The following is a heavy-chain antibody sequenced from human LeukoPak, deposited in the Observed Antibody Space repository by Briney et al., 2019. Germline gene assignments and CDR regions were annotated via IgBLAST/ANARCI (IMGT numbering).Heavy chain of an antibody. Sequence: PGGSLRLSCAASGFTFSSYWMHWVRHAPGKGLVWVSRINSDGSTITYADSVKGRFTISRDNAKNTLYLQMNSLRAEDTAVYFCARVTVSSSEVIFDYWGQGSLVTVSS. D-gene: IGHD1-20*01. CDR2: INSDGSTI. CDR3: ARVTVSSSEVIFDY. J-gene: IGHJ4*02. CDR1: GFTFSSYW. V-gene: IGHV3-74*01.